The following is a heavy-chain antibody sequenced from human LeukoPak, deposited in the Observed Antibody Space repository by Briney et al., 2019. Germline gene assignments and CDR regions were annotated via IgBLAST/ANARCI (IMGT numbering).Heavy chain of an antibody. CDR3: ARAEGYCSSTSCYTTYCYYGMDV. D-gene: IGHD2-2*02. V-gene: IGHV1-18*01. CDR2: ISAYNGNT. CDR1: GYTFTSYG. Sequence: ASVKVSCKASGYTFTSYGISWVRQAPGQGLEWMGWISAYNGNTNYAQKLQGRVTMTTDTSTSTAYMELRSLRSDDTAVYYCARAEGYCSSTSCYTTYCYYGMDVWGQGTTVTVSS. J-gene: IGHJ6*02.